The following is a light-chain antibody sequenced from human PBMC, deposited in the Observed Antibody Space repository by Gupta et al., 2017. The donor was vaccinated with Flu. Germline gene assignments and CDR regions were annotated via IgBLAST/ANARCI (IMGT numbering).Light chain of an antibody. CDR2: EVS. J-gene: IGLJ1*01. Sequence: QSALTQPASVSGSPGQSITISCTGPSSDVGSYNYVSWYQLHPGKAPKVMIYEVSNRPSGVSNRFSGSKSGNTASLTISGLQAEDEGDYYCSSYRGSTTLHYVFGTGTKVTVL. CDR3: SSYRGSTTLHYV. V-gene: IGLV2-14*01. CDR1: SSDVGSYNY.